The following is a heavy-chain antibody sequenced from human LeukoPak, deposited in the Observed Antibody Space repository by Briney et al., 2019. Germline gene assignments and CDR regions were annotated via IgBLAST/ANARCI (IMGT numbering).Heavy chain of an antibody. CDR1: GFTFNDFA. CDR3: TRQYYDFWSGFYTADYYFDY. V-gene: IGHV3-21*01. CDR2: TSSKSRYV. Sequence: GGSQRLSCATSGFTFNDFAMNWVRQAPGKGLEWVSSTSSKSRYVYYADSVKGRFTISRDNAENSLYLQMNSLRVEDSAVYYCTRQYYDFWSGFYTADYYFDYWGQGTLVTVSS. D-gene: IGHD3-3*01. J-gene: IGHJ4*02.